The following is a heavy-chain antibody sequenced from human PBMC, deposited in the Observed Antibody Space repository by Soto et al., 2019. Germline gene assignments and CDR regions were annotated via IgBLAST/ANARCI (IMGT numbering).Heavy chain of an antibody. V-gene: IGHV3-15*01. CDR1: GLTFSNAW. CDR2: IKSKTDGGTT. D-gene: IGHD1-7*01. J-gene: IGHJ6*02. CDR3: TKQTTPYYYYYCGMDV. Sequence: GGSLRLSCAASGLTFSNAWMSWVRQAPGKGQEWIGRIKSKTDGGTTDYAAPVKGRFTISRDDSKNMLYLQMNSLKTEDPAVYYSTKQTTPYYYYYCGMDVRGQGTTVTGSS.